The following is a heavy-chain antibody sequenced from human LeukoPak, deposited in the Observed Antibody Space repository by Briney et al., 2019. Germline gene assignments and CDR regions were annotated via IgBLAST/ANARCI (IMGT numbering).Heavy chain of an antibody. CDR3: ARDLNAQSRAFDI. CDR1: GLTVGSNY. D-gene: IGHD1-1*01. J-gene: IGHJ3*02. Sequence: AGGSLRLSCAASGLTVGSNYMTWVRQAPGKGLEWVSVIYSAGDTHYTDSVKGRFTISRDNPQNTVYLQMNSLRAEDTAVYYCARDLNAQSRAFDIWGRGTMVTVSS. V-gene: IGHV3-53*01. CDR2: IYSAGDT.